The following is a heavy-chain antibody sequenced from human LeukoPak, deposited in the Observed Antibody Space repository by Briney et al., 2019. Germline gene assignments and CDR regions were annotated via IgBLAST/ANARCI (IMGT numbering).Heavy chain of an antibody. J-gene: IGHJ4*02. V-gene: IGHV3-21*01. Sequence: GGSLRLSCAASGFTFSSYSMNWVRQAPGKGLEWVSSISSSSSYIYYADSVKGRFTISRDNAKNSLYLRMNSLRAEDTAVYYCARDLILGYSSGWSPDYWGQGTLVTVSS. CDR3: ARDLILGYSSGWSPDY. CDR1: GFTFSSYS. D-gene: IGHD6-19*01. CDR2: ISSSSSYI.